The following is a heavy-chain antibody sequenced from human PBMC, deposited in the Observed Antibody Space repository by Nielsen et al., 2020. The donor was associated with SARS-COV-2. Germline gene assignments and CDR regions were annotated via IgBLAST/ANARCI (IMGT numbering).Heavy chain of an antibody. CDR3: AKRSGYTSGWYGDY. CDR1: GFTISTYA. D-gene: IGHD6-19*01. CDR2: ISAST. J-gene: IGHJ4*02. Sequence: GEPLKISCVVSGFTISTYAMSWVRQAPGKGLEWVSAISASTYYADSVKGRFTISRDNSKNTLYLQMNSLRAEDTAVYYCAKRSGYTSGWYGDYWGQGTLVTVSS. V-gene: IGHV3-23*01.